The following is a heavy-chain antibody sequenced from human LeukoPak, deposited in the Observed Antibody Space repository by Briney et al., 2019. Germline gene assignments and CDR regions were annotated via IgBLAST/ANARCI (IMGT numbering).Heavy chain of an antibody. V-gene: IGHV4-4*07. CDR3: ARRPDFWSGYFGYYYYYMDV. Sequence: SETLSLTCTVSGGSISSYYWSWIRQPAGKGLEWIGRIYTSGSTNYNPSLKSRVTISVDTSKNQFSLKLSSVTAADTAVYYCARRPDFWSGYFGYYYYYMDVWGKGTTVTVSS. CDR2: IYTSGST. D-gene: IGHD3-3*01. CDR1: GGSISSYY. J-gene: IGHJ6*03.